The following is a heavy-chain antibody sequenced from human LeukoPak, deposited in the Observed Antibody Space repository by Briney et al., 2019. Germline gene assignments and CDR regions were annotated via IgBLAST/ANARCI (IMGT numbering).Heavy chain of an antibody. Sequence: GGSLRLSCAASGFTFSSYSMNWVRQAPGKGLEWVSSISSSSSYIYYADSVKGRFTISKDNAKNSLYLQMNSLRAEDTAVYYCARGYYDSSGYYLRWFDPWGQGTLVTVSS. CDR3: ARGYYDSSGYYLRWFDP. V-gene: IGHV3-21*01. D-gene: IGHD3-22*01. CDR1: GFTFSSYS. CDR2: ISSSSSYI. J-gene: IGHJ5*02.